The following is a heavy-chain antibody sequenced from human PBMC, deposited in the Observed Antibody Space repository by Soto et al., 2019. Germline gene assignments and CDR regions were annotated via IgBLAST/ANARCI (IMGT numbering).Heavy chain of an antibody. CDR1: GYTLTELS. J-gene: IGHJ3*02. V-gene: IGHV1-24*01. CDR2: FDPEDGET. D-gene: IGHD6-13*01. Sequence: GASVKVSCKVSGYTLTELSMHWVRQAPGKGLEWMGGFDPEDGETIYAQKFQGRVTMTEDTSTDTAYMELSSLRSEDTAVYYCATVLAAARVLAFDIWGQGTMVTVSS. CDR3: ATVLAAARVLAFDI.